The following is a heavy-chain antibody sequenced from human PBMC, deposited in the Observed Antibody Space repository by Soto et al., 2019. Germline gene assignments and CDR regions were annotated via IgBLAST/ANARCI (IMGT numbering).Heavy chain of an antibody. J-gene: IGHJ4*02. D-gene: IGHD5-18*01. CDR2: ISSSSSTI. V-gene: IGHV3-48*02. CDR3: ARDSGYSYGPIDY. Sequence: EVQLVESGGGLVQPGGSLRLSCAASGFTFSSYSMNWVRQAPGKGLEWVSYISSSSSTIYYADSVKGRFTISRDNAKNARYLQMNSLRDEDTAVYYCARDSGYSYGPIDYGGQGTLVTVSS. CDR1: GFTFSSYS.